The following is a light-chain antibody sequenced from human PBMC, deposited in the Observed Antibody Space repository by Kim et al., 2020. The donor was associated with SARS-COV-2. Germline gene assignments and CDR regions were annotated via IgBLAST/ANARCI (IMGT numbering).Light chain of an antibody. CDR3: QQYGTSPYT. CDR2: GAS. J-gene: IGKJ2*01. V-gene: IGKV3-20*01. Sequence: LSPRERATLSCSASQIVSDRTLAWYQHKPGQAPRVLIYGASSRATGIPDRFSGSGSGTDFTLTISRLEPEDFAVYYCQQYGTSPYTFGQGTKLEI. CDR1: QIVSDRT.